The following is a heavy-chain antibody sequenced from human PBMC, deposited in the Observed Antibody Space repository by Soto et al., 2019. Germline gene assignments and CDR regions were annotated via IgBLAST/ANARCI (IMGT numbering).Heavy chain of an antibody. J-gene: IGHJ5*02. CDR1: GGSISSGGYY. V-gene: IGHV4-31*03. CDR3: ARGPSYYGSGRSLNWFDP. D-gene: IGHD3-10*01. Sequence: QVQLQESGPGLVKPSQTLSLTCTVSGGSISSGGYYWSWIRQHPGKGLAWIGYIYYSGSTYYNPSLKSRVTISVDTSKNQFSLKLSSVTAADTAVYYCARGPSYYGSGRSLNWFDPWGQGTLVTVSS. CDR2: IYYSGST.